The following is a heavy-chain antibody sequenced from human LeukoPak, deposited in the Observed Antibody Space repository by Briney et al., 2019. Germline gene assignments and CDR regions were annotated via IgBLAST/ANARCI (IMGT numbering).Heavy chain of an antibody. CDR2: ISSSGST. CDR3: ARLNYGFPDY. J-gene: IGHJ4*02. V-gene: IGHV4-59*01. CDR1: GASISSYY. D-gene: IGHD3-3*01. Sequence: KPSETLSLTCTVSGASISSYYWSWIWQPPGKGLEWIGYISSSGSTDYNSSLKSRVTISLDTSKNQFSLKLNSVTAADTAVYYCARLNYGFPDYWGQGTLVTVSS.